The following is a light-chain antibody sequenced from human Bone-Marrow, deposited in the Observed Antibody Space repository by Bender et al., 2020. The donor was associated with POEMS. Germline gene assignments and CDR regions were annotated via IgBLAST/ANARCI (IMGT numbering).Light chain of an antibody. J-gene: IGLJ3*02. CDR2: EVT. V-gene: IGLV2-14*02. Sequence: QSALTQPASVSGSPGQSITISCTGTSSDVGTYNLVSWYQQHPGKAPKLMIYEVTKRPSGVSDRFSGSKSGNTASLTVSGLQADDEASYFCSSHAGRNVFAVFGGGTYLTVL. CDR1: SSDVGTYNL. CDR3: SSHAGRNVFAV.